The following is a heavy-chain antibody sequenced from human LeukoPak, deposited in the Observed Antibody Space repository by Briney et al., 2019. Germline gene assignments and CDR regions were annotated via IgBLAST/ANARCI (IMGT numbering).Heavy chain of an antibody. Sequence: GGSLRLSCAASGFTFSSYGMHWVRQAPGKGLEWVAVISYDGSNKYYADSVKGRFTISRDNSKNMLYLQMNSLRAEDTAVYYCPKVPRYYYDSSGYYQGFFDYWGQGTLVTVSS. J-gene: IGHJ4*02. CDR2: ISYDGSNK. CDR1: GFTFSSYG. V-gene: IGHV3-30*18. D-gene: IGHD3-22*01. CDR3: PKVPRYYYDSSGYYQGFFDY.